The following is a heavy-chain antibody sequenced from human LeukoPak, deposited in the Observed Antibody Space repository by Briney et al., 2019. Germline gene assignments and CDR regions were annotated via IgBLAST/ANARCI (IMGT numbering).Heavy chain of an antibody. CDR1: GFTFSSYA. J-gene: IGHJ3*02. D-gene: IGHD4-17*01. CDR3: AKDPNGDYIGAFDI. CDR2: ISGSGGST. V-gene: IGHV3-23*01. Sequence: GGSLRLSCAASGFTFSSYAMSWVRQAPGKGLEWVSAISGSGGSTYYAASVQGRFTISRDNSKNTLYLQMNSLRAEDTAVYYCAKDPNGDYIGAFDIWGQGTMVTVSS.